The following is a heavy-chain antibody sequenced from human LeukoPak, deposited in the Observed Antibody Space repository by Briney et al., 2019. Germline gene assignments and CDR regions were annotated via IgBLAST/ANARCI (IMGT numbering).Heavy chain of an antibody. J-gene: IGHJ4*02. CDR1: GGSISSYY. CDR2: IYYSGST. V-gene: IGHV4-59*08. CDR3: ARHPYYYGSGRLEPFDY. Sequence: SETLSLTCTVSGGSISSYYWSWIRQPPGKGLEWIGYIYYSGSTNYNPSLKSRVTISVDTSKNQFSLKLSSVTAADTAVYYCARHPYYYGSGRLEPFDYWGQGTLVTVSS. D-gene: IGHD3-10*01.